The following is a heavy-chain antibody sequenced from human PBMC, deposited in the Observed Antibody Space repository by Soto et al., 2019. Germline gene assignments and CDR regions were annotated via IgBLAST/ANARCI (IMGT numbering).Heavy chain of an antibody. J-gene: IGHJ3*02. CDR3: TTEDVVGAIDAFDI. CDR2: IKSKTDGGTT. Sequence: GGSLRLSCAASGFTFSNAWMNWVRQAPGKGLEWVGRIKSKTDGGTTDYAAPVKGRFTISRDDSKNTLYLQMNSLKTEDTAVYYCTTEDVVGAIDAFDIWGQGTMVTVSS. CDR1: GFTFSNAW. V-gene: IGHV3-15*07. D-gene: IGHD1-26*01.